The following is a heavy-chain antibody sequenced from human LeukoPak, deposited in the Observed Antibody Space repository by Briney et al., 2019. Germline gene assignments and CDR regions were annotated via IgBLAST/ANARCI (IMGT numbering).Heavy chain of an antibody. J-gene: IGHJ6*03. V-gene: IGHV4-34*01. CDR3: ARVNGGGWYNYYMDV. Sequence: PGGSLRLSCEASGFTFSTYEMNWVRQTPGKGLEWIGEINHSGSTNYNPSLKSRVTISVDTSKNQFSLKLTSVTAADTAVYYCARVNGGGWYNYYMDVWGKGTTVTVSS. D-gene: IGHD6-19*01. CDR1: GFTFSTYE. CDR2: INHSGST.